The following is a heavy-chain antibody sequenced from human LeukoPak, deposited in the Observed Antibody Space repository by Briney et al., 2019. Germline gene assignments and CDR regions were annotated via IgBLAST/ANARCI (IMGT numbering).Heavy chain of an antibody. D-gene: IGHD5-12*01. CDR3: ARLTERRVPYSGYERYWFDP. CDR1: GYSISSGYY. Sequence: KTSETLSLTRAVSGYSISSGYYWGWIRQPPGKGLEWIGSIYHSGSTYYNPSLKSRVTISVDTSKNQFSLKLSSVTAADTAVYYCARLTERRVPYSGYERYWFDPWGQGTLVTVSS. J-gene: IGHJ5*02. CDR2: IYHSGST. V-gene: IGHV4-38-2*01.